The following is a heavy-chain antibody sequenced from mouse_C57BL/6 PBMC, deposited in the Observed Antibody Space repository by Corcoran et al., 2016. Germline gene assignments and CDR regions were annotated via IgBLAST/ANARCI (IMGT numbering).Heavy chain of an antibody. V-gene: IGHV9-3*01. Sequence: QIQLVQSGPELKKPGETVKISCKASGYTFTTYGMSWVKQAPGKGLKWMGWINTYSGVPTYADDFKGRFAFSLETSASTAYLQINNLKNEDTATYFCARRLTGYCDYWGQGTTLTVSS. J-gene: IGHJ2*01. CDR2: INTYSGVP. CDR1: GYTFTTYG. D-gene: IGHD4-1*01. CDR3: ARRLTGYCDY.